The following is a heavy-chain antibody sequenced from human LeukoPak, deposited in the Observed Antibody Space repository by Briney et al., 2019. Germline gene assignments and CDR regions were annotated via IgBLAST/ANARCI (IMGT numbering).Heavy chain of an antibody. V-gene: IGHV3-53*01. CDR2: IYSGGDT. CDR3: ARERRYNWNDLRNWFDP. Sequence: QPGGSLRLSCAASGFTVSSNYMSWVRQAPGKGLEWVSVIYSGGDTYYADSVKGRFTISRDNSKNTLYLQMNSLRAEDTAVYYCARERRYNWNDLRNWFDPWGQGTLVTVSP. J-gene: IGHJ5*02. D-gene: IGHD1-20*01. CDR1: GFTVSSNY.